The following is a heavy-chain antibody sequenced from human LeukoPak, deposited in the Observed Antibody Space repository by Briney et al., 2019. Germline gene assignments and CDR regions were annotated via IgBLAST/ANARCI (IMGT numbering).Heavy chain of an antibody. D-gene: IGHD6-13*01. CDR2: INPNSGGT. J-gene: IGHJ5*02. V-gene: IGHV1-2*02. Sequence: GASVKVSCKASGYTFTGYYSHWVRQAPGQGLEWMGWINPNSGGTNYAQKLQGRVTMTTDTSTSTAYMELRSLRSDDTAVYYCARDQGSSSWYYGVPRNWFDPWGQGTLVTVSS. CDR1: GYTFTGYY. CDR3: ARDQGSSSWYYGVPRNWFDP.